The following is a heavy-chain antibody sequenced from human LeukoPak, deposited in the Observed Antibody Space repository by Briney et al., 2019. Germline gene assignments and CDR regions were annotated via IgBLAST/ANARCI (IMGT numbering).Heavy chain of an antibody. CDR1: GYTFTSYY. CDR3: ARDGSPITMVRGVIYAQYDY. CDR2: INPSGGST. Sequence: ASVKVSCKASGYTFTSYYMHWVRQAPGQGLEWMGIINPSGGSTSYAQKFQGRVTMTRDMSTSTVYMELSSLRSDDTAVYYCARDGSPITMVRGVIYAQYDYWGQGTLVTVSS. V-gene: IGHV1-46*01. D-gene: IGHD3-10*01. J-gene: IGHJ4*02.